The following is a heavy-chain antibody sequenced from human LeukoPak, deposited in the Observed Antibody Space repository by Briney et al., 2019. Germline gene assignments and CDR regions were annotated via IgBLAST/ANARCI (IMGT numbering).Heavy chain of an antibody. CDR2: IYYSGST. CDR1: GGSISSSSYY. CDR3: ARHSLDDFWSGLGYYYYGMDV. D-gene: IGHD3-3*01. Sequence: SETLSLTCTASGGSISSSSYYWGWIRQPPGKGLEWIGSIYYSGSTYYNPSLKSRVTISVDTSKNQFSLKLSSVTAADTAVYYCARHSLDDFWSGLGYYYYGMDVWGQGTTVTVSS. V-gene: IGHV4-39*01. J-gene: IGHJ6*02.